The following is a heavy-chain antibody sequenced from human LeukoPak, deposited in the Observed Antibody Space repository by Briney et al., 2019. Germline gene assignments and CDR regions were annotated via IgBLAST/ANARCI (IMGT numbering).Heavy chain of an antibody. CDR2: ISAYNGNT. J-gene: IGHJ4*02. Sequence: ASVKASCKASGYTFTGYYMHWVRQAPGQGLEWMGWISAYNGNTNYAQKLQGRVTMTTDTSTSTAYMELRSLRSDDTAVYYCARNRQGDYSPSDYWGQGTLVTVSS. CDR3: ARNRQGDYSPSDY. V-gene: IGHV1-18*04. CDR1: GYTFTGYY. D-gene: IGHD2-15*01.